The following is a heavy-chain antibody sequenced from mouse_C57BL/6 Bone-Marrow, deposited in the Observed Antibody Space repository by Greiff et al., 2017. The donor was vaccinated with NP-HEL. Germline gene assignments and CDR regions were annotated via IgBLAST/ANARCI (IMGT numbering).Heavy chain of an antibody. CDR1: EYEFPSHD. CDR2: INSDGGST. Sequence: DVKLQESGGGLVQPGESLKLSCESNEYEFPSHDMSWVRKTPEKRLELVAAINSDGGSTYYPDTMERRFIISRDNTKKTLYLQMSSLRSEDTALYYCARPFYYGYDAGAWFAYWGQGTLVTVSA. D-gene: IGHD2-2*01. V-gene: IGHV5-2*01. J-gene: IGHJ3*01. CDR3: ARPFYYGYDAGAWFAY.